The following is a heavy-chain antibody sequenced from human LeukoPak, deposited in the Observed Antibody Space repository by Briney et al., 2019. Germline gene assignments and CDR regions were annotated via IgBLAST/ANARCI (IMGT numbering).Heavy chain of an antibody. D-gene: IGHD2-15*01. J-gene: IGHJ3*02. CDR1: GFTVCSNY. V-gene: IGHV3-66*01. Sequence: GGSLRLSCTASGFTVCSNYMSWLRQAPGKGLEWVCVIYSGCSTYYAESVKGRFTHSRDNSKNTLYLQMNSLRAEDTAVYYCARDKSVMVVAGAGGSIDAFDIWGQGTMVTVSS. CDR3: ARDKSVMVVAGAGGSIDAFDI. CDR2: IYSGCST.